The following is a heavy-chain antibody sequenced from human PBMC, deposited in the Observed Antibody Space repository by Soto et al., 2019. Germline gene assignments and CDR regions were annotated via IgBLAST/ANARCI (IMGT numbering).Heavy chain of an antibody. CDR3: ARGPEGTTVTPPMDV. Sequence: QVQLVESGGGVVQPGRSLRLSCAASGFTFSSYAMHWVRQAPGKGLEWVAVISYDGSNKYYADSVKGRFTISRDNSKNTLYRQMNSLRAEDTAVYYCARGPEGTTVTPPMDVWGQGTTVTVSS. D-gene: IGHD4-4*01. J-gene: IGHJ6*02. CDR2: ISYDGSNK. CDR1: GFTFSSYA. V-gene: IGHV3-30-3*01.